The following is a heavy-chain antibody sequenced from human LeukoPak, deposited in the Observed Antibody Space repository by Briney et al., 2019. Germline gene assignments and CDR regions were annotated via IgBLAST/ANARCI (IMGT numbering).Heavy chain of an antibody. CDR2: ISFSGSRT. J-gene: IGHJ4*02. Sequence: PGGSLRLSCAASGFTFSDYYMSWIRQAPGKGLEWISYISFSGSRTYYADSVKGRFTISRDNAKSSLHLQMNSLRAEDTALYYCAKEDGYNSHFDYWGQGTLVTVSS. D-gene: IGHD5-24*01. CDR3: AKEDGYNSHFDY. CDR1: GFTFSDYY. V-gene: IGHV3-11*01.